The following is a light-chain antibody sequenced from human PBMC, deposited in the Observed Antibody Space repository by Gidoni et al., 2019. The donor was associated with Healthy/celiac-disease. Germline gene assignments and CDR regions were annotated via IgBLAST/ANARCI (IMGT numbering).Light chain of an antibody. CDR3: MQALQTWT. CDR1: QSLLHSNGYNY. J-gene: IGKJ1*01. V-gene: IGKV2-28*01. CDR2: LGS. Sequence: IVMTQSPLSLPVTPGEPASISCRSSQSLLHSNGYNYLDWYLQKPGQSPQLLIYLGSNRASGVPDRFSGSGSGTDFTLKISRVEAEDVGVYYCMQALQTWTFGQXTKVEIK.